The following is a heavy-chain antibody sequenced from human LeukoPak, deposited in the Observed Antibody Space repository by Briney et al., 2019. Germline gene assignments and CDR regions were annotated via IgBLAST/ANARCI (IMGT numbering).Heavy chain of an antibody. V-gene: IGHV4-34*01. Sequence: PSETLSLTCAVYGGSFSGYYWSWIRQPPGKGLEWIGEINHSGSTNYNPSLKSRVTISVDTSKNQFSLKPSSVTAADTAVYYCARGRPDAFDIWGQGTMVTVSS. J-gene: IGHJ3*02. CDR3: ARGRPDAFDI. CDR1: GGSFSGYY. CDR2: INHSGST.